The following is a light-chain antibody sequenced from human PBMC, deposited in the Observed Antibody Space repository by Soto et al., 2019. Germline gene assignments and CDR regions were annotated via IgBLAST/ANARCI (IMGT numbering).Light chain of an antibody. V-gene: IGKV3-20*01. Sequence: EIVLTQSPGTLSLSPGERATLSCRASRSVTNNYLAWHQQKPGQTPRLLIYGASSRATGIPDRFSGSGSGTDFTLTISRLEPEDFAVYYCHQYDSWTFGQGTNVDIK. CDR1: RSVTNNY. CDR2: GAS. J-gene: IGKJ1*01. CDR3: HQYDSWT.